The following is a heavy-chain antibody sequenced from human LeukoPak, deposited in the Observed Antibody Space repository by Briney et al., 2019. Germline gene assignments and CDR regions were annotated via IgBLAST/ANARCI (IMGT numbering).Heavy chain of an antibody. J-gene: IGHJ4*02. CDR2: INPSGGST. V-gene: IGHV1-46*01. CDR3: ARTIGYSYGFQSVLDY. Sequence: ASVKVSCKASGYTFTSYYMHWVRQAPGQGLEWMGIINPSGGSTSYAQKFQGRVTMTRDTSTSTVYMGLSSPRSEDTAVYYCARTIGYSYGFQSVLDYWGQGTLVTVSS. D-gene: IGHD5-18*01. CDR1: GYTFTSYY.